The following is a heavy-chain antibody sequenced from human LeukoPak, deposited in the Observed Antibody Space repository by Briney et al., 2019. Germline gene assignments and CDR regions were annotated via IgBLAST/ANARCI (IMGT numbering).Heavy chain of an antibody. CDR2: IYYSGST. J-gene: IGHJ6*02. D-gene: IGHD6-19*01. CDR3: ARVGGEQWLDSYYYYGMDV. Sequence: PSETLSLTCTVSGGSISSYYWSWIRQPPGKGLEWIGYIYYSGSTNYNPSLKSRVTISVDTSKNQFSLRLSSVTAADTAVYYCARVGGEQWLDSYYYYGMDVWGQGTTVTVSS. CDR1: GGSISSYY. V-gene: IGHV4-59*01.